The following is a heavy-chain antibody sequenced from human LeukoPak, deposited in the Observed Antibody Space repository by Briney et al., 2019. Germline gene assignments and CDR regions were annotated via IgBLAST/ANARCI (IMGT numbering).Heavy chain of an antibody. CDR3: ARTWIPVPFDY. Sequence: SETLSLTCTVSGGSISSGDYYWSWIRQPPGKGLEWIGYIYFSGSTYYNPSLTSRVTISVDTSKNQFSLKLSSVTAADTAVYYCARTWIPVPFDYWGQGTLVTVSS. CDR1: GGSISSGDYY. CDR2: IYFSGST. J-gene: IGHJ4*02. V-gene: IGHV4-30-4*01. D-gene: IGHD5-18*01.